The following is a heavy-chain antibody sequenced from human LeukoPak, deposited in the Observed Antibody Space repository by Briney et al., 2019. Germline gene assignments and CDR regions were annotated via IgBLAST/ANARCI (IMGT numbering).Heavy chain of an antibody. D-gene: IGHD3-22*01. CDR1: GGSISSYY. CDR3: ARDTYYYDSSGYGLYYYYMDV. J-gene: IGHJ6*03. Sequence: SETLSLTCTVAGGSISSYYWSWIRQPAGKGLEWIGRIYTSGSTNYNPSLKSRVTMSVDTSKNQFSLKLSSVTAADTAVYYCARDTYYYDSSGYGLYYYYMDVWGKGTTVTISS. CDR2: IYTSGST. V-gene: IGHV4-4*07.